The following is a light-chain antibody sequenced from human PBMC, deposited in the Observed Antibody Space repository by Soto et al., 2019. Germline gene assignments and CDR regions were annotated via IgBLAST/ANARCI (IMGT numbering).Light chain of an antibody. V-gene: IGLV2-8*01. CDR3: SSYAGSNHFV. Sequence: QSALTQPPSSSGSPGQSVTISCTGTSSDVGGYNYVSWYQQHPGKAPKLMIYEVSKRPSGVPDRFSGSKSGNTASLTVSGLQAEDEADYYRSSYAGSNHFVFGTGTKVTVL. CDR1: SSDVGGYNY. J-gene: IGLJ1*01. CDR2: EVS.